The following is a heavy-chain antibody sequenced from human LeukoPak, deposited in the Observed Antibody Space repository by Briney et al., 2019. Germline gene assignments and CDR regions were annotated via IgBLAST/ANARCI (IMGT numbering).Heavy chain of an antibody. CDR2: IYTSGST. CDR3: ARDLSYCSSTRCYAPYYFDY. Sequence: PSETLSLACSVSGGSVGSYYWSWIRQPAGKGLEWIGRIYTSGSTNYNPSLRSRATISVDKSKSQFSLKLTSVTAADTAVYYCARDLSYCSSTRCYAPYYFDYWGQGTLVTVSS. J-gene: IGHJ4*02. V-gene: IGHV4-4*07. CDR1: GGSVGSYY. D-gene: IGHD2-2*01.